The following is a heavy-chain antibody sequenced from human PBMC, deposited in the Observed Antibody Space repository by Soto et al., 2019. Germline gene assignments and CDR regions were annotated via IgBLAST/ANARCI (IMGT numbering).Heavy chain of an antibody. J-gene: IGHJ5*02. CDR3: ARDATYYDFWSGYLSNINWFDP. D-gene: IGHD3-3*01. Sequence: GGSLRLSCAASGFTFSSYWMHWVRQAPGKGLVWVSRINSDGSSTSYADSVKGRFTISRDNAKNTLYLQMNSLRAEDTAVYYCARDATYYDFWSGYLSNINWFDPWGQGTLVTVSS. CDR2: INSDGSST. V-gene: IGHV3-74*01. CDR1: GFTFSSYW.